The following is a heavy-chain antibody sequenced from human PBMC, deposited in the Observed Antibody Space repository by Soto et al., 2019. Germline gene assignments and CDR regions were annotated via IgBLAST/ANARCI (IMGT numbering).Heavy chain of an antibody. J-gene: IGHJ3*02. Sequence: GGSLRLSCAASGFTFSDNWMTWVRQAPGKGLEWVANIKHDESDKSYVDSVKGRFTVSGDNAENSLFLQMNSLRAEDTAVYYCARVSSPHYYSWGLAFDALDIWGQGTTVTVSS. CDR3: ARVSSPHYYSWGLAFDALDI. CDR2: IKHDESDK. V-gene: IGHV3-7*01. CDR1: GFTFSDNW. D-gene: IGHD3-10*01.